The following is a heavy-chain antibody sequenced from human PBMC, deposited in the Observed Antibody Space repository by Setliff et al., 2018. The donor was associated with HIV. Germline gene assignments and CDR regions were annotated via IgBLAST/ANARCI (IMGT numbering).Heavy chain of an antibody. Sequence: ASVKVSCKASGYTFIGDYMHWVRQAPGQGLEWMGWTNPNSGGTNFAQKFQGRVTMTRDTSISTAYMELSRLRSGDTAVYYCARGGLATGAFDIWGQGTMVTVSS. J-gene: IGHJ3*02. CDR2: TNPNSGGT. V-gene: IGHV1-2*02. CDR1: GYTFIGDY. D-gene: IGHD5-12*01. CDR3: ARGGLATGAFDI.